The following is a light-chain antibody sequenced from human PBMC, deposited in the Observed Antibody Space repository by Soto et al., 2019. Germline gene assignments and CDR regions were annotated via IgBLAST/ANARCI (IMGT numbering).Light chain of an antibody. CDR2: GAS. CDR1: QSVSSN. V-gene: IGKV3D-15*01. Sequence: EIVMTQSPATLSVSPGERATLSCRASQSVSSNLAWYQQKPGQAPRLLIYGASTRATGIPARFSGSGSGTESTLTISSLQSEDFALYYCQQSNNWPYTFGQGTKLEIK. CDR3: QQSNNWPYT. J-gene: IGKJ2*01.